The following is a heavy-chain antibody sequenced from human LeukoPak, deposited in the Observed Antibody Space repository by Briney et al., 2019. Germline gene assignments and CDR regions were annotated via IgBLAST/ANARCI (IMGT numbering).Heavy chain of an antibody. J-gene: IGHJ6*02. D-gene: IGHD6-13*01. CDR2: ISSNGGST. V-gene: IGHV3-64*01. CDR3: ARVYEVAAPSKLYYYYGMDV. Sequence: GGSLRLSCAASGFTFSSYAMHWVRQAQGKGLEYVSAISSNGGSTYYANSVKGRFTISRDNSKNTLYLQMDSLRAEDVAVYYCARVYEVAAPSKLYYYYGMDVWGQGTTVTVSS. CDR1: GFTFSSYA.